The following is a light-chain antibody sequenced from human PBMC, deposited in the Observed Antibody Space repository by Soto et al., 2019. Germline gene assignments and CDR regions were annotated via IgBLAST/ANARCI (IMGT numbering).Light chain of an antibody. J-gene: IGKJ5*01. CDR3: QQSYSSSIT. Sequence: DIQMTQSPSSLSASVGDRVTITCRASQSISSYLNWYHQKPGKAPKLLIYAASNLQSGVPSRFSGSESGTEFTLTISSLHPDDLATYYCQQSYSSSITFGQGTRLEIK. V-gene: IGKV1-39*01. CDR1: QSISSY. CDR2: AAS.